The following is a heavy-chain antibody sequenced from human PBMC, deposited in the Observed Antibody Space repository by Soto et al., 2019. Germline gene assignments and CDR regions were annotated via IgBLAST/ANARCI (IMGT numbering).Heavy chain of an antibody. V-gene: IGHV1-69*01. CDR1: GGTFSSYA. CDR2: IIPIFGTA. Sequence: QVQLVQSGAEVKKPGSSVKVSCKASGGTFSSYAISWVRQAPGQGLEWMGGIIPIFGTANYSQKFQGRVTITADESTSTAYMELSSLRSEDTAVYYCARDSTTLWFGELLPAGMDVWGQGTTVXVSS. CDR3: ARDSTTLWFGELLPAGMDV. D-gene: IGHD3-10*01. J-gene: IGHJ6*02.